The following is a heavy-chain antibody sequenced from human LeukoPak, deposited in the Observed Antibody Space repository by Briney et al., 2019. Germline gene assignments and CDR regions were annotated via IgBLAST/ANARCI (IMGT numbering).Heavy chain of an antibody. Sequence: GGSLRLSCAASGFTFSSYDMSWVRQAPGKGLEWVSGIGGSGAGTYYADSVRGRFTISRDNSKNTLYLQMNSLRAEDAAVYYCAKLFRPSDYWGQGTLVTVSS. CDR2: IGGSGAGT. D-gene: IGHD2/OR15-2a*01. CDR3: AKLFRPSDY. V-gene: IGHV3-23*01. CDR1: GFTFSSYD. J-gene: IGHJ4*02.